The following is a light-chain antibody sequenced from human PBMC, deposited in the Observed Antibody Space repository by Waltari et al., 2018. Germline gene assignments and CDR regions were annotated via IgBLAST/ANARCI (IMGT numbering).Light chain of an antibody. V-gene: IGLV1-51*01. Sequence: SVFTQPPSLSAAPGQKVTLPCSGSSPNLGNNYVSLYQQLPGTAPKLLIYDNNKRPSGSPDRFSGSRSGTSATLGITGLQTGDEADYYCGTWDNRLSAGVFGGGTKLTVL. CDR3: GTWDNRLSAGV. CDR2: DNN. CDR1: SPNLGNNY. J-gene: IGLJ3*02.